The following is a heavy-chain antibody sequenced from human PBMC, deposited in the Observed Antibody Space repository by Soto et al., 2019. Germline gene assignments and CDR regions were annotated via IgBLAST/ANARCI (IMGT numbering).Heavy chain of an antibody. CDR2: INHSGST. Sequence: ETLSLTCAVCSGSFSGYGWSWIRQPPGKGLEWIGEINHSGSTNYNPSLKSRVTISVDTSKNQFSLKLSSVTAADTAVYYCARDVRGESSGWYRYYYYGMHVWAQATTVPVS. CDR3: ARDVRGESSGWYRYYYYGMHV. V-gene: IGHV4-34*01. CDR1: SGSFSGYG. D-gene: IGHD6-19*01. J-gene: IGHJ6*02.